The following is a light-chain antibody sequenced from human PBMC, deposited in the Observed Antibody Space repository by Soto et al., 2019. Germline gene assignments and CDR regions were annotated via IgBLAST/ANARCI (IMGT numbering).Light chain of an antibody. CDR1: QSVSSY. Sequence: EIVLTQSPATLSLSPGEGANLSCRVSQSVSSYLAWYQQKPGQAPRLLIYDASNRSTGIPARFSGSGSGRDFTLTISSLEPEDFAVYYCQQRSNWPRTFGQGTKV. CDR2: DAS. CDR3: QQRSNWPRT. V-gene: IGKV3-11*02. J-gene: IGKJ1*01.